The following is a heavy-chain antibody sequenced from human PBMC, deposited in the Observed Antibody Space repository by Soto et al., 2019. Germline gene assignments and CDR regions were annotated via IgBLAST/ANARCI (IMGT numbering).Heavy chain of an antibody. D-gene: IGHD6-6*01. V-gene: IGHV1-8*01. CDR1: GYTFTSYD. CDR3: ARGLRCSSSVRNYYYYIDV. Sequence: ASVKVSCKASGYTFTSYDINWVRQATGQGLEWMGWVNPNSGNTGYAQKFQGRVTMTRNTSISTAYMELSSLRSEDTAVYYCARGLRCSSSVRNYYYYIDVWGKGTTVTGSS. CDR2: VNPNSGNT. J-gene: IGHJ6*03.